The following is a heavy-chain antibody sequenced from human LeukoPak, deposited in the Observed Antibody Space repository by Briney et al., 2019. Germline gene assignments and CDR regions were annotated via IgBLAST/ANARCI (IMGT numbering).Heavy chain of an antibody. CDR1: GNYW. D-gene: IGHD3-22*01. J-gene: IGHJ4*02. Sequence: GGSLRLSCAASGNYWMHWVRQAPGKGLLWVSHINSDGSWTSYADSVKGRFTISKDNAKNTVYLQMNGLRAEDTAVYYCATYRRGYHDSSESYYFDYWGQGTLVTVSS. CDR3: ATYRRGYHDSSESYYFDY. V-gene: IGHV3-74*01. CDR2: INSDGSWT.